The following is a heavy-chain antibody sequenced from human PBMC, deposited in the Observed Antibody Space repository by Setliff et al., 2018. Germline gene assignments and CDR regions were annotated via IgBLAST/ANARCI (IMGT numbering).Heavy chain of an antibody. Sequence: SETLSLTCTVSGDSIINYYWSWIRQPPGKGLEWIGDIYSSGNTNYNPSLKSRVTISVDTSKNQFSLNLTSVTAADTAVYYCAREGFYCTNGVCYRPFDLWGQGTLVTVSS. J-gene: IGHJ4*02. V-gene: IGHV4-4*08. D-gene: IGHD2-8*01. CDR3: AREGFYCTNGVCYRPFDL. CDR1: GDSIINYY. CDR2: IYSSGNT.